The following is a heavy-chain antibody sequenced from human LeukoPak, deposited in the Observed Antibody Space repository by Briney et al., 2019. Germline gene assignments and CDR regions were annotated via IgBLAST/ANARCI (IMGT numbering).Heavy chain of an antibody. CDR2: IYPSDSDT. D-gene: IGHD5-18*01. V-gene: IGHV5-51*01. CDR3: ARHLRLWQNWFDP. J-gene: IGHJ5*02. CDR1: GYSFTNYW. Sequence: GESLKISCKGSGYSFTNYWIGWVRQMPGKGPEWMGIIYPSDSDTRYSPSFQGQVTISADKSISTAYLQWSSLKASDTAMYYCARHLRLWQNWFDPWGQGTLVTVSS.